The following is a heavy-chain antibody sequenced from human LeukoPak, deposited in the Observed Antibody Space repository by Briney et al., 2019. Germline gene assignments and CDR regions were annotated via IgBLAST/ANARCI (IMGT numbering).Heavy chain of an antibody. D-gene: IGHD2/OR15-2a*01. Sequence: SETLSLTCAVSDYSISNAYYWDWIRQPPGKGLEWIGSISHGGSTHYNASLKSRVTISLEASKNQFSLRLSSVTAADTAVYYCARQADVPSSIGYFDFWGQGAPVTVSS. CDR2: ISHGGST. CDR1: DYSISNAYY. CDR3: ARQADVPSSIGYFDF. V-gene: IGHV4-38-2*01. J-gene: IGHJ4*02.